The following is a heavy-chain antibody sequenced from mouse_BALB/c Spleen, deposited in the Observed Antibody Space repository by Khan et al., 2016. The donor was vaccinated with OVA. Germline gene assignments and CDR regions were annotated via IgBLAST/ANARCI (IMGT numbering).Heavy chain of an antibody. CDR1: GFAFSSYD. CDR2: ISSGGSYT. CDR3: ARQRHYYGSDYDYAMDY. J-gene: IGHJ4*01. Sequence: EVKLVESGGGLVKPGGSLKLSCAASGFAFSSYDMSWVRQTPAKRLEWVATISSGGSYTYYPDSVKGRFTISRDNARNTLYLQMSNLRSEDTALFFYARQRHYYGSDYDYAMDYWGQGTSVTVSS. D-gene: IGHD1-1*01. V-gene: IGHV5-9*02.